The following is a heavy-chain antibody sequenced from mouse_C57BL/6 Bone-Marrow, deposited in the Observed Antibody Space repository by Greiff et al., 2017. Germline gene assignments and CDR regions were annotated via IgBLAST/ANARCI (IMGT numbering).Heavy chain of an antibody. V-gene: IGHV1-15*01. CDR3: TREGIYYDYDGGGPAWFAY. D-gene: IGHD2-4*01. CDR1: GYTFPDYE. CDR2: IDPETGGT. J-gene: IGHJ3*01. Sequence: QVQLKESGAELVRPGASVTLSCKASGYTFPDYEMHWVKQTPVHGLEWIGAIDPETGGTAYNQKFKGKAILTADKSSSTAYMELRRLTSEDSAVYYCTREGIYYDYDGGGPAWFAYWGQGTLVTVSA.